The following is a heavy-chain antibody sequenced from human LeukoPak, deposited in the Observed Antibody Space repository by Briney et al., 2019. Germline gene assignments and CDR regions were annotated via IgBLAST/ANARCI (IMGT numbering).Heavy chain of an antibody. V-gene: IGHV4-39*07. CDR2: IFYSGST. D-gene: IGHD5-24*01. Sequence: SETLSLTCTVAGGSISSSSYYWGWIRQPPGKGLEWIGSIFYSGSTYYNPSLKSRVTISVDKSKNQFSLKLSSVTAADTAVYYCARDGRDGYNLPLDYWGQGTLVTVSS. CDR3: ARDGRDGYNLPLDY. J-gene: IGHJ4*02. CDR1: GGSISSSSYY.